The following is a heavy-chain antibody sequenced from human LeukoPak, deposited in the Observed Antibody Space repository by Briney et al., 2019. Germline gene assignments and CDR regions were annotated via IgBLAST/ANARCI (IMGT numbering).Heavy chain of an antibody. D-gene: IGHD2-8*02. CDR1: GGSISSYY. V-gene: IGHV4-59*08. J-gene: IGHJ4*02. CDR3: AGHHPRNTVDF. CDR2: ISDIGSI. Sequence: SETLSLTCTVSGGSISSYYWSWIRQPPGKGLEWIAYISDIGSINYNPSLKSRVTISLDTSKNQFSLKLSSVTAADTAVYYCAGHHPRNTVDFWGQGTLVTVTS.